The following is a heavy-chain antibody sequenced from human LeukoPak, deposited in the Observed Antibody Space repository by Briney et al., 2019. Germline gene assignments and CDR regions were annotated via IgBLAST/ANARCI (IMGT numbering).Heavy chain of an antibody. D-gene: IGHD1-14*01. CDR2: IWYDGSNK. CDR1: GFTFRNYV. J-gene: IGHJ4*02. Sequence: GGSLGLSCAASGFTFRNYVIHWVRQAPGKGLEWVAVIWYDGSNKYYADSVKGRFTISRDNSKNTLYLQMNSLRAEDTAVYYCARDGPYEPFDYWGQGTLVTVSS. V-gene: IGHV3-33*08. CDR3: ARDGPYEPFDY.